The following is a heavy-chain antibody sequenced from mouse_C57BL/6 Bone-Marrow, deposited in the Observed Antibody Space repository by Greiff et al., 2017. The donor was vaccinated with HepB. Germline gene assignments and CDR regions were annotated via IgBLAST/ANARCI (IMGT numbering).Heavy chain of an antibody. J-gene: IGHJ1*03. V-gene: IGHV1-64*01. CDR1: GYTFTSYW. Sequence: QVQLQQPGAELVKPGASVKLSCKASGYTFTSYWMHWVKQRPGQGLEWIGMIHPNSGSTNYNEKFKSKATLTVDKSSSTAYMQLSCLTSEDSAFYYCASVITTGSYWYFDVWGTGTTVTVSS. D-gene: IGHD2-4*01. CDR3: ASVITTGSYWYFDV. CDR2: IHPNSGST.